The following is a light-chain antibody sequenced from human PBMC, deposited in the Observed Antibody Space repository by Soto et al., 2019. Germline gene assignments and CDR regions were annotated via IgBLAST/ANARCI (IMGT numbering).Light chain of an antibody. CDR2: AAS. J-gene: IGKJ2*01. CDR3: QQTYSTPQT. CDR1: QSISSY. Sequence: DIQMTQSPSSLSASVGDRVTITCRASQSISSYLNWYQQKPGKPPKLLIYAASSLQSGVPSRFSGSGSGTDFTLTISRLQPEDFATYYCQQTYSTPQTFGQGTKLEIK. V-gene: IGKV1-39*01.